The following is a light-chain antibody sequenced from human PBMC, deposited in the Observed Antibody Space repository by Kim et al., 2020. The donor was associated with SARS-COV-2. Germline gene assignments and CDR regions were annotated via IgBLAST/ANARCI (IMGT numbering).Light chain of an antibody. CDR2: YDS. CDR1: NIGSKS. Sequence: SYELTQPPSVSVAPGKTVRITCGGNNIGSKSVHWYQQKPGQAPVLVIYYDSDRPSGTPERFSGSNSGNTATLTISRVEDGDETDDYCQVWDSSSDHPGVVFGGGTQLTVL. CDR3: QVWDSSSDHPGVV. J-gene: IGLJ2*01. V-gene: IGLV3-21*04.